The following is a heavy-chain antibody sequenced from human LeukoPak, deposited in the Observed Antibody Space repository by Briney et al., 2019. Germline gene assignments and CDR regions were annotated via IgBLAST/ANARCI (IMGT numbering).Heavy chain of an antibody. J-gene: IGHJ4*02. V-gene: IGHV4-61*02. D-gene: IGHD3-22*01. CDR1: GGSISSGSDY. Sequence: PSQTLSLTXTVSGGSISSGSDYWSWIRQPAGKGLEWIGRIYTSGSTNYNPSLKSRVTISLDTSKNQFSLKLSSVTAADTAVYYCARARYCYDSSGYSAFDYWGQGTLVTVSS. CDR2: IYTSGST. CDR3: ARARYCYDSSGYSAFDY.